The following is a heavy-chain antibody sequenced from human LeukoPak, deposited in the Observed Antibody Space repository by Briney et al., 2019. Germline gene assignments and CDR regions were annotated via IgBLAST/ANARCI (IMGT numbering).Heavy chain of an antibody. CDR3: ATLQYYDFWSGYYTGDY. V-gene: IGHV1-24*01. J-gene: IGHJ4*02. CDR2: FDPEDGET. CDR1: GYTLTELS. D-gene: IGHD3-3*01. Sequence: ASVKVSCKVSGYTLTELSMHWVRQAPGKGLEGMGGFDPEDGETIYAQKFQGRVTMTEDTSTDTAYMELSSLRSEDTAVYYCATLQYYDFWSGYYTGDYWGQGTLVTVSS.